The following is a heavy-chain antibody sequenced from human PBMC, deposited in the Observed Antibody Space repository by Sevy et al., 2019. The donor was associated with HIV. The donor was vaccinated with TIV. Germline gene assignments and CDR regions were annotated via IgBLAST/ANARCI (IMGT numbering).Heavy chain of an antibody. V-gene: IGHV3-30*04. Sequence: GGSLRLSCAASGFTFSSYAMHWVHQAPGKGLEWVAVISYDGSNKYYADSVKGRFTISRDNSKNTLYLQMNSLRAEDTAVYYCARGYYGSGSYYNGMDYYGMDVWGQGTTVTVSS. J-gene: IGHJ6*02. D-gene: IGHD3-10*01. CDR1: GFTFSSYA. CDR2: ISYDGSNK. CDR3: ARGYYGSGSYYNGMDYYGMDV.